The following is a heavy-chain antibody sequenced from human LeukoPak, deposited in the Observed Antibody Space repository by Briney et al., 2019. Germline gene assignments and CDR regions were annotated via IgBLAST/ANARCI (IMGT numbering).Heavy chain of an antibody. Sequence: TGRSLRLSCAASGFTFSSYTMHWVRQAPGKGLEWVAIISYDGSNKYYADSVKGRFTISRDNSKNTLSLEMNSLRVEDTAVYYCARGSAAGQWLYLFDYWGQETLVTVSS. CDR3: ARGSAAGQWLYLFDY. D-gene: IGHD6-19*01. J-gene: IGHJ4*02. CDR1: GFTFSSYT. CDR2: ISYDGSNK. V-gene: IGHV3-30-3*01.